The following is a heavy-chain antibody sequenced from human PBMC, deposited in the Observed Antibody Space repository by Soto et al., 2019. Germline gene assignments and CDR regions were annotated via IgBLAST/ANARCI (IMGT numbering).Heavy chain of an antibody. D-gene: IGHD2-15*01. Sequence: QVQLVESGGGVVQPRRSLRLSCAASGFTFSSYGMHWVRQAPGKGLEWVAVISYDGSNKYYADSVKGRFTISRDNSKNTLYLQMNSLRAEDTAVYYCAKPDQGGGSCYCAFDIWGQGTMVTVSS. J-gene: IGHJ3*02. CDR3: AKPDQGGGSCYCAFDI. V-gene: IGHV3-30*18. CDR2: ISYDGSNK. CDR1: GFTFSSYG.